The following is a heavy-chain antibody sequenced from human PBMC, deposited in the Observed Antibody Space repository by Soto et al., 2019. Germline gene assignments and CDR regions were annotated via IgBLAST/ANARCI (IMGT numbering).Heavy chain of an antibody. D-gene: IGHD3-9*01. CDR2: IIPIFGTA. Sequence: SVKVSCKASGGTFSSYAISWVRQAPGQGLEWMGGIIPIFGTANYAQKFQGRVTITADESTSTAYMELSSLRSEDTAVYYCARTVILTGRGAHWFDPWGQGTLVTVSS. V-gene: IGHV1-69*13. CDR3: ARTVILTGRGAHWFDP. J-gene: IGHJ5*02. CDR1: GGTFSSYA.